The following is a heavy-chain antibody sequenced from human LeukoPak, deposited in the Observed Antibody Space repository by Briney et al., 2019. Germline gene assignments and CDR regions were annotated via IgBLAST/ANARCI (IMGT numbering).Heavy chain of an antibody. CDR2: INPNSGGT. V-gene: IGHV1-2*02. CDR3: ARSTRPYYDFWSGYPFDY. J-gene: IGHJ4*02. Sequence: ASVKVSCKASGYTFTGYYMHWVRQAPGQGLEWMGWINPNSGGTNYAQKFRGRVTMTRDTSISTAYMELSRLRSDDTAVYYCARSTRPYYDFWSGYPFDYWGQGTLVTVSS. CDR1: GYTFTGYY. D-gene: IGHD3-3*01.